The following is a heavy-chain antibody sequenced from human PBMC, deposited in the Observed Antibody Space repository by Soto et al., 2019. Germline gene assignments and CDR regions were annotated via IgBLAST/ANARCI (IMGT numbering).Heavy chain of an antibody. CDR2: INHSGST. V-gene: IGHV4-34*01. CDR1: GGSFSGYY. Sequence: PSETLSLTCAVYGGSFSGYYWSWIRQXPGKGLXXIGEINHSGSTNYNPSLKSRVTISVDTSKNQFSLKLSSLTAADTAVYYCARDRRITIFGVVNYYYYGMDVWGQGTTVTVSS. CDR3: ARDRRITIFGVVNYYYYGMDV. D-gene: IGHD3-3*01. J-gene: IGHJ6*02.